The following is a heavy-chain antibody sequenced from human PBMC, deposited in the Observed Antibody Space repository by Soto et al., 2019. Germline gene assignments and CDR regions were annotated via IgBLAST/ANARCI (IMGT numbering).Heavy chain of an antibody. J-gene: IGHJ6*02. CDR2: IIPIFGTA. V-gene: IGHV1-69*06. CDR1: GGPFSTYA. CDR3: ARAQVPAYYYYYGMDV. D-gene: IGHD2-2*01. Sequence: QVQLVQSGAEVKKPGSSVKVSCKPSGGPFSTYAFAWLRQAPGQGLEGMGGIIPIFGTANYAQKFKGRVTITADKSTSTAYMELSSLRSEDTAVYYCARAQVPAYYYYYGMDVWGQGTTVTVSS.